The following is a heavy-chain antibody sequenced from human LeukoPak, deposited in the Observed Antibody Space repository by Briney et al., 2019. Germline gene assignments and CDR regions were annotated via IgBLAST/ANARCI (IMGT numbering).Heavy chain of an antibody. CDR1: GGTFSSHA. CDR3: ARGRGWYYYASSGYPPFDS. Sequence: ASVKVSCKASGGTFSSHAIIWVRQAPGQGLEWMGGIIPIFDSSNYAQKFQGRVTITADESTSTAYMELSSLRSEDTAVYYCARGRGWYYYASSGYPPFDSWGQGTLVTVSS. D-gene: IGHD3-22*01. J-gene: IGHJ4*02. CDR2: IIPIFDSS. V-gene: IGHV1-69*13.